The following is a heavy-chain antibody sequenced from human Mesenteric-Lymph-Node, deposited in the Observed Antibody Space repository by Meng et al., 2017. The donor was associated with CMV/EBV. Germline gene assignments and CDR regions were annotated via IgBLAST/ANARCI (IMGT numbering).Heavy chain of an antibody. D-gene: IGHD2-2*01. J-gene: IGHJ2*01. Sequence: SCSDYYGTWLRQPPGKGLEWIGEISQSGSTNYNASLKSRVTISIDTSKNQFSLHLTSVTVADTAVYYCARARGSATSSITRRYFDLWGRGTLVTVSS. CDR1: SCSDYY. V-gene: IGHV4-34*01. CDR2: ISQSGST. CDR3: ARARGSATSSITRRYFDL.